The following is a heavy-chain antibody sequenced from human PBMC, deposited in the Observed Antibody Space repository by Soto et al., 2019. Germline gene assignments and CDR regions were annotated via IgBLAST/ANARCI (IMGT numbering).Heavy chain of an antibody. J-gene: IGHJ6*02. CDR3: ARRQAAAVAGKKSSYFYYGMDV. CDR1: RFTFNTYG. D-gene: IGHD6-19*01. CDR2: ISPDGSNK. Sequence: ESGGGVVQPGRSLRLSCAASRFTFNTYGMHWVRQAPGKGLEWVAVISPDGSNKYYADSVRGRFTISRDNSKNTVFVQMNSLRADDTAVYYCARRQAAAVAGKKSSYFYYGMDVWGQGTTVTVSS. V-gene: IGHV3-33*01.